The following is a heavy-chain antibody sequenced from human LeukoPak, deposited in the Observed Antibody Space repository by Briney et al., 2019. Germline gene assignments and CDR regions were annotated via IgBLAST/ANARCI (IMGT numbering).Heavy chain of an antibody. J-gene: IGHJ4*02. CDR2: IYPSDSDT. CDR3: ARWVGDSGSYYFDY. Sequence: GESLKISCKGSGYSFTTYWIGWVRQMSGKGLEWMGIIYPSDSDTRYSPSFQGQVTISADKSISTAYLQWSSLKASDTAMYYCARWVGDSGSYYFDYWGQGTLVTVSS. D-gene: IGHD1-26*01. V-gene: IGHV5-51*01. CDR1: GYSFTTYW.